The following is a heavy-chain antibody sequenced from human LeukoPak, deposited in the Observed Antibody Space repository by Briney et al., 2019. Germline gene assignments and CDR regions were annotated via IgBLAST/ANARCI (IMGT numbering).Heavy chain of an antibody. V-gene: IGHV1-2*06. D-gene: IGHD3-22*01. Sequence: ASVKVSCKASGYTLTAYYLHRVRQAPGQGLEWMGRINPNRGGTTYAQRFQGRCTMTRDTSIGTAYMELSSLRSDDTAVYYCARPHYESSGLYVDAFDIWGQGTMVTASS. CDR2: INPNRGGT. CDR1: GYTLTAYY. CDR3: ARPHYESSGLYVDAFDI. J-gene: IGHJ3*02.